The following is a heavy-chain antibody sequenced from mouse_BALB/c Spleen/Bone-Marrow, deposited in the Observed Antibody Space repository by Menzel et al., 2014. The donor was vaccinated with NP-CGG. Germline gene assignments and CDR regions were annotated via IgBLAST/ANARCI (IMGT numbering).Heavy chain of an antibody. CDR2: INPGNGGT. CDR3: GRRSPY. D-gene: IGHD6-2*01. V-gene: IGHV1S81*02. CDR1: GYTFTNYY. Sequence: QVQLQQPGAELVKPGASVKLSCKTSGYTFTNYYIYWVKQRPGQGLEWIGEINPGNGGTNFNERFKSKATLTVDKSCTTAYLLLPSRTSEDSSVFYCGRRSPYWGQGTLVT. J-gene: IGHJ3*01.